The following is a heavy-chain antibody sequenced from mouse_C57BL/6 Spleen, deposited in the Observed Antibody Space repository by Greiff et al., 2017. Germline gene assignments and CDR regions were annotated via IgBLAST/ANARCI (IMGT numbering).Heavy chain of an antibody. V-gene: IGHV3-6*01. CDR1: GYSITSGYY. Sequence: EVQRVESGPGLVKPSQSLSLTCSVTGYSITSGYYWNWIRQFPGNKLEWMGYISYDGSNNYNPSLKNRISITRDTSKNQFFLKLNSVTTEDTATYYCARIYGSRDWYFDVWGTGTTVTVSS. J-gene: IGHJ1*03. CDR2: ISYDGSN. CDR3: ARIYGSRDWYFDV. D-gene: IGHD1-1*01.